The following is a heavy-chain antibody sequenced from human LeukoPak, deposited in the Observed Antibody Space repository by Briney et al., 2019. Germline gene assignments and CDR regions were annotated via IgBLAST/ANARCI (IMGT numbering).Heavy chain of an antibody. J-gene: IGHJ4*02. CDR2: ISGSGGST. Sequence: GGSLRLSCAASGFTFSSYAMSWVRQAPGKGLEWVSAISGSGGSTYYADSVKGRFTISRDNSKNTLYLQMNSLRAEDTAVYYCAKTFIVVVPAATPYYFDYWGQGTLVTVSS. V-gene: IGHV3-23*01. D-gene: IGHD2-2*01. CDR1: GFTFSSYA. CDR3: AKTFIVVVPAATPYYFDY.